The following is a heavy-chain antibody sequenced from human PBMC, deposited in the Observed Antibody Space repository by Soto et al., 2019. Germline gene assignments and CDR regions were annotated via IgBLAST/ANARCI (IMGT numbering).Heavy chain of an antibody. CDR1: GDSISRDDYS. CDR2: IYYSGKT. Sequence: SETLSLTCTASGDSISRDDYSWTWFRQPPGKGLEWIGYIYYSGKTKYNPSLESRVTISIDTSKNHVSLKLNSVSAADTAVYYCAGDRSNSPDYFDYWGQGTLVTVSS. D-gene: IGHD6-6*01. CDR3: AGDRSNSPDYFDY. V-gene: IGHV4-30-4*01. J-gene: IGHJ4*02.